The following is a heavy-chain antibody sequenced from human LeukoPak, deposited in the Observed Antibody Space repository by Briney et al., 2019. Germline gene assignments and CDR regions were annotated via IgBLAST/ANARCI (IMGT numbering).Heavy chain of an antibody. V-gene: IGHV3-11*01. Sequence: GGSLRLSCVGSGFIFGDFYMNWIRQAPGKGMEWISFITSSGDSIYYADSVKGRFTVFRDNAKNSLYLEMKSLRAEDTAVYFCARDPEYSDRWGQGTLVTVSS. CDR1: GFIFGDFY. J-gene: IGHJ4*02. CDR2: ITSSGDSI. CDR3: ARDPEYSDR. D-gene: IGHD4-17*01.